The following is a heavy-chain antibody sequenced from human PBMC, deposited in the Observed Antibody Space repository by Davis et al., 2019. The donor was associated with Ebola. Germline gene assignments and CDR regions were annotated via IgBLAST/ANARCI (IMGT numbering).Heavy chain of an antibody. D-gene: IGHD1-1*01. CDR1: GGSSSRSY. CDR3: ARGGLGGWKSFQYPFAMDV. V-gene: IGHV4-34*01. J-gene: IGHJ6*02. CDR2: VSHTGST. Sequence: SETLSLTCAVYGGSSSRSYWTCIRQSPGRGLESIGEVSHTGSTNYNPSLKTRVTISVDISQNQFSLRLTSVTAADTAVYYCARGGLGGWKSFQYPFAMDVWGPGTTVTVSS.